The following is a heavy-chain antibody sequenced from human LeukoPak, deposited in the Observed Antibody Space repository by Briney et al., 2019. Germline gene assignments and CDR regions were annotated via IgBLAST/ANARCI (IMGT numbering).Heavy chain of an antibody. Sequence: GESLKISCKGSGYSFTSYWIGWVRQMPGKGLEWMGIIYPRDSDTRYSPSFQGQVTISADKSSSTAYLQWSSLKASDTAMYYCASHLYNYGYFHWGQGTLVTVSS. CDR1: GYSFTSYW. J-gene: IGHJ4*02. V-gene: IGHV5-51*01. CDR3: ASHLYNYGYFH. D-gene: IGHD5-18*01. CDR2: IYPRDSDT.